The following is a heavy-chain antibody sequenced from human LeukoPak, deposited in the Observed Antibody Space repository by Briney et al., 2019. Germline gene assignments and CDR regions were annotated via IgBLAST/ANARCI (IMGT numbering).Heavy chain of an antibody. CDR2: ISSSSSYI. V-gene: IGHV3-21*01. Sequence: GGSLRLSCAASGFTFSSYSMNWVRQAPGKGLEWVSSISSSSSYIYYADSAKGRFTISRDNAKNSLYLQMNSLRAEDTAVYYCARDDGSYYFDYWGQGTLVTVSS. CDR3: ARDDGSYYFDY. D-gene: IGHD2-15*01. CDR1: GFTFSSYS. J-gene: IGHJ4*02.